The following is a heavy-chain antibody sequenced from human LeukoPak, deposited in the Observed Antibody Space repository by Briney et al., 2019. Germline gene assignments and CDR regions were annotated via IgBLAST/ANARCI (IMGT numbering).Heavy chain of an antibody. Sequence: SETLSLTCTVSGGSISSYYWSWIRQPPGKGLEWIGYIYYSGSTNYNPSLKSRVTISVDTSKIQFSLKLSSVTAADTAVYYCASHPYYYGMDVWGQGTTVTVSS. J-gene: IGHJ6*02. CDR1: GGSISSYY. CDR2: IYYSGST. CDR3: ASHPYYYGMDV. V-gene: IGHV4-59*08.